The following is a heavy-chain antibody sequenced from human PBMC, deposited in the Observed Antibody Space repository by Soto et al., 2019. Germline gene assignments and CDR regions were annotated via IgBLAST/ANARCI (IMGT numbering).Heavy chain of an antibody. V-gene: IGHV3-30*18. CDR2: ISYDGGNK. CDR3: AKDTDIVGAAYKFDY. CDR1: GLSFSSYC. D-gene: IGHD1-26*01. J-gene: IGHJ4*02. Sequence: SLRLSGVASGLSFSSYCMHWVRQAPGKGLEWVAVISYDGGNKYYADSVKGRFTISRDNSKNTLDLQMNSLRGEDTAVYYCAKDTDIVGAAYKFDYWGQGTLVTVSS.